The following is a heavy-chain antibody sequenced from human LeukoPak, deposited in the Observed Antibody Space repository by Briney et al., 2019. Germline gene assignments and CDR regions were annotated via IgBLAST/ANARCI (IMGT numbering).Heavy chain of an antibody. Sequence: SETLSLTCTVSGGSVNSGTYYWSWIRQPPGKGLEWIGNIYYSGSAYYNPSLKSRVTMSVDTSRKHFSLKLTSVTAADTAVYYCARGPVVVVAATHYFDSWGQGTLVTVSS. CDR3: ARGPVVVVAATHYFDS. V-gene: IGHV4-39*07. J-gene: IGHJ4*02. D-gene: IGHD2-15*01. CDR2: IYYSGSA. CDR1: GGSVNSGTYY.